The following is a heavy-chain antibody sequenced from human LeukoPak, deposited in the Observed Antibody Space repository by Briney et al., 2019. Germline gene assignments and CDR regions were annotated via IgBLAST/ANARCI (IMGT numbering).Heavy chain of an antibody. D-gene: IGHD1-26*01. Sequence: SETLSLTCTVSGGSIRGSNYYCGWIRQPPGKGLQWIWGIYYTGSTYYNPSLKSRVTISVYTSKNQFSLKLISVTAADTAVFYCASQAVVGATRWLDPRGQGTLVTVSS. V-gene: IGHV4-39*01. CDR3: ASQAVVGATRWLDP. CDR2: IYYTGST. J-gene: IGHJ5*02. CDR1: GGSIRGSNYY.